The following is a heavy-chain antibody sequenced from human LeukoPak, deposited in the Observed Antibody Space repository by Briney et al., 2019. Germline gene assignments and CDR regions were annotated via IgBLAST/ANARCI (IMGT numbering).Heavy chain of an antibody. CDR1: GDSVSTNTAA. J-gene: IGHJ4*02. V-gene: IGHV6-1*01. D-gene: IGHD6-19*01. CDR2: TYYRSKWYS. CDR3: VRYTGWFYFDY. Sequence: SQTLSLTCAISGDSVSTNTAAWSWIRQSPSRVLEWLGRTYYRSKWYSDYAVSVRGRITIDPDTSKNQFSLQLTSVTPEDTAVYYCVRYTGWFYFDYWGQGTLVTISS.